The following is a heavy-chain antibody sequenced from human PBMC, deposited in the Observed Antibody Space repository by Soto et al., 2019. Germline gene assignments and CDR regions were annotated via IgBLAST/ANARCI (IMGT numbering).Heavy chain of an antibody. CDR3: ARDGRAVAGTVGFGP. V-gene: IGHV1-2*04. D-gene: IGHD6-13*01. CDR1: GYTFTGYY. Sequence: QVQLVQSGAEVKKPGASVKVSCKPSGYTFTGYYMHWVRQAPGQGLEWMGWINPNSGGTNYAQKFQGWVTMTRDRAISTAYMELSRLRADGTAVYYCARDGRAVAGTVGFGPWGQGTLVTVSP. CDR2: INPNSGGT. J-gene: IGHJ5*02.